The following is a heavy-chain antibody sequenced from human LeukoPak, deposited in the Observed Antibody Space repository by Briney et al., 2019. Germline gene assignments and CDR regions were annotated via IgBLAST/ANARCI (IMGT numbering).Heavy chain of an antibody. Sequence: GGSLRLSCTASGFTFGDYAMSWLRQAPGKGLEGVGFIRSKAYGGTTEYAASVKGRFTISRDVSKSIAYLQMSSLKTEDTAVYYCTRYAFGGVIPFGYWGQGTLVTVSS. CDR3: TRYAFGGVIPFGY. D-gene: IGHD3-16*02. J-gene: IGHJ4*02. CDR1: GFTFGDYA. CDR2: IRSKAYGGTT. V-gene: IGHV3-49*03.